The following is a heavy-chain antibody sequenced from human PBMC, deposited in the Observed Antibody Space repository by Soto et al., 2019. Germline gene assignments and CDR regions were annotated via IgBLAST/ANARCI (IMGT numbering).Heavy chain of an antibody. V-gene: IGHV3-23*01. D-gene: IGHD6-13*01. J-gene: IGHJ4*02. CDR3: AKVSSSWYAGFFDL. Sequence: EVRLLESGGGLVQPGGSLRLSCTASGFTFSSHAMTWVRQAPGKGLEWVSGLSDSGGSTYYADSVKGRFTISRDNSMNTLYLQMNTLRAEDTAVYYCAKVSSSWYAGFFDLWCQGTLVTVSS. CDR1: GFTFSSHA. CDR2: LSDSGGST.